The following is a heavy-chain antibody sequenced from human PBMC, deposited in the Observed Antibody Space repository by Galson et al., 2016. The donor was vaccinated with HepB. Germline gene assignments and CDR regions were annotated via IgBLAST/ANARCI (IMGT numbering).Heavy chain of an antibody. D-gene: IGHD5-12*01. CDR3: AKATLVGTITEFDY. CDR1: GFSFTSPA. V-gene: IGHV3-23*01. J-gene: IGHJ4*02. Sequence: SLRLSCAASGFSFTSPAISWVRQAPGKGLEWVSAISASGGSTYYADSVKGRFTVSRDNPKNTMFLQMNSLRAEDTAVYYWAKATLVGTITEFDYWGQGTLVTVSS. CDR2: ISASGGST.